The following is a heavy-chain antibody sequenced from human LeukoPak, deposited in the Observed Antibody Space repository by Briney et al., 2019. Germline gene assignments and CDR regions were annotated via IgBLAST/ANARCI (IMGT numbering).Heavy chain of an antibody. CDR3: AKTSSTSIVLDAFDI. CDR2: ISWNSGSI. D-gene: IGHD2-2*01. V-gene: IGHV3-9*03. Sequence: GGSLRLSCAASGFTFDDYAMHWVRQAPGKGLEWVSGISWNSGSIGYADSVKGRFTISRDNAKNSLYLQMNSLRAEDMALYYCAKTSSTSIVLDAFDIWGQGTMVTVSS. J-gene: IGHJ3*02. CDR1: GFTFDDYA.